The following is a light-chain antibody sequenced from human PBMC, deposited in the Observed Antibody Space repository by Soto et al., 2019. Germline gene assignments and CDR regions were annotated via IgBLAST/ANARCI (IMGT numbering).Light chain of an antibody. V-gene: IGLV1-44*01. Sequence: QSVLTQSPSASGTPGQRVAISCSGTRSNIGRNTVNWYQQLPGTAPKLLIYNNNQRPSGVPDRFSGSKSGTSASLAISGLQSEDEADYYCAAWDDTLVGPVFGGGTKLTVL. CDR3: AAWDDTLVGPV. CDR1: RSNIGRNT. J-gene: IGLJ3*02. CDR2: NNN.